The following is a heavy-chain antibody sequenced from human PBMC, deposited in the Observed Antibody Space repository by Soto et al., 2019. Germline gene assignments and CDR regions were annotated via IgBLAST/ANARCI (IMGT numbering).Heavy chain of an antibody. Sequence: GGSLRLSCAASGFTFSDYYMSWIRQAPGKGLEWVSYISSSGSTIYYADSVKGRFTISRDNAKNSLYLQMNSLRAEDTAVYYCARDLGSCSYTVHVAFDIWGQGTMVSVSS. CDR2: ISSSGSTI. V-gene: IGHV3-11*01. CDR3: ARDLGSCSYTVHVAFDI. D-gene: IGHD2-2*02. J-gene: IGHJ3*02. CDR1: GFTFSDYY.